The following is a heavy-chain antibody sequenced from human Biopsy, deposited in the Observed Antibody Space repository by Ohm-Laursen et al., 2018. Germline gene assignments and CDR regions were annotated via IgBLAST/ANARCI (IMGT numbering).Heavy chain of an antibody. Sequence: SETLSLTCCVYGGSFSDDYWTWIRQPPGKGLEWIGHVYNGGITNYNPSLKSRVTISVDTSKNQFSLNLSSVTGADTAVYYCARHPTGFWFDPWGQGTLVIVSS. CDR2: VYNGGIT. CDR1: GGSFSDDY. V-gene: IGHV4-59*08. J-gene: IGHJ5*02. CDR3: ARHPTGFWFDP.